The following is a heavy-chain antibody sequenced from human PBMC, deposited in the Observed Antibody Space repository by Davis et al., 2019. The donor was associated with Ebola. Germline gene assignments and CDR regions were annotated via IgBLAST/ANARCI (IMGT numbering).Heavy chain of an antibody. V-gene: IGHV3-11*01. CDR2: ISSSGSTI. CDR3: ARDLKAYYDFWSALRAESMDYGMDV. D-gene: IGHD3-3*01. J-gene: IGHJ6*02. Sequence: GESLKISCAASGFTFSDYYMSWIRQAPGKGLEWVSYISSSGSTIYYADSVKGRFTISRDNAKNSLYLQMNSLRAEDTAVYYCARDLKAYYDFWSALRAESMDYGMDVWGQGTTVTVSS. CDR1: GFTFSDYY.